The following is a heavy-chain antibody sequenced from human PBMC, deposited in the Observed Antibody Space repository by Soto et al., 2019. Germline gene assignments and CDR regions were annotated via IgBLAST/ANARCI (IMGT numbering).Heavy chain of an antibody. CDR2: IYSGGST. Sequence: EVQLVESGGGLVQPGGSLRLSCAASGFTVSSNYMSWVRQAPGKGLEWVSVIYSGGSTYYADSVKGSFTISRDNSKNTLYLQMNSLRAEDTAVYYYLYYYYYMDVWGKGTTVTVSS. J-gene: IGHJ6*03. CDR3: LYYYYYMDV. V-gene: IGHV3-66*01. CDR1: GFTVSSNY.